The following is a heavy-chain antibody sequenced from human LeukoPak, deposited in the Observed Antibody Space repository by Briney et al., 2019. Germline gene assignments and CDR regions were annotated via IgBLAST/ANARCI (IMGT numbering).Heavy chain of an antibody. CDR1: GFTFTNYA. D-gene: IGHD3-10*01. CDR2: ISGSGDFT. V-gene: IGHV3-23*01. J-gene: IGHJ3*02. CDR3: ARAGEGFDT. Sequence: PGGSLRLSCAASGFTFTNYAMSWVRQAPGKGLEWVSDISGSGDFTYYADSVKGRFTISRDNSKNTLYLQMSSLRAEDTAIYYCARAGEGFDTWGQGTKVTVSS.